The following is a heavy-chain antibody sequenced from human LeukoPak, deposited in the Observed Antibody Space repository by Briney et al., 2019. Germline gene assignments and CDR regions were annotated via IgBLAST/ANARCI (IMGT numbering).Heavy chain of an antibody. J-gene: IGHJ5*02. CDR1: GGSFSGYY. V-gene: IGHV4-34*01. CDR2: INHSGST. D-gene: IGHD3-10*01. CDR3: ARQPWGIRGVQRRGWFDP. Sequence: PSETRSLTCAVYGGSFSGYYWSWIRQPPGKGLEWIGEINHSGSTNYNPSLKSRISISVDTSKNQFSLKLSSVTAADTAVYYCARQPWGIRGVQRRGWFDPWGQGTLVTVSS.